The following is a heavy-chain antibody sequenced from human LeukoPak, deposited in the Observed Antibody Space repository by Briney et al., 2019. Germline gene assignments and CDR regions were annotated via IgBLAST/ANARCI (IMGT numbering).Heavy chain of an antibody. D-gene: IGHD5-24*01. J-gene: IGHJ4*02. V-gene: IGHV3-53*01. CDR2: IYTSGST. CDR1: GFSVSTNY. Sequence: GGSLRLSCAASGFSVSTNYLSWVRQAPGKGPEWVSLIYTSGSTYYTGSVKGRFTISRDNSQNTLYLQMNSLSAEDTAVYYCARTFLSGDGYKVSYFDYWGQGTLVTVSS. CDR3: ARTFLSGDGYKVSYFDY.